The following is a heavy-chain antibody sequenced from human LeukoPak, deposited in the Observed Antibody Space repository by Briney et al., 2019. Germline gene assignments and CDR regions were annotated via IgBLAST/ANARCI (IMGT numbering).Heavy chain of an antibody. CDR3: AKRSTASPYYYYMDV. Sequence: PGGSLRLSCAASGFTFSSYGMHWVRQAPGKGLEWVAFIRYDGSNKYHADSVKGRFTISRDNSKNTLYLQMNSLRPEDTAVYYCAKRSTASPYYYYMDVWGKGTTVT. V-gene: IGHV3-30*02. J-gene: IGHJ6*03. D-gene: IGHD2-21*02. CDR2: IRYDGSNK. CDR1: GFTFSSYG.